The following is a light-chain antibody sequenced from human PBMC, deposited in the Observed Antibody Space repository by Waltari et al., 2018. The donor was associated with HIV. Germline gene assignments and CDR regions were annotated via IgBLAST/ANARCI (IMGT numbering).Light chain of an antibody. V-gene: IGLV6-57*01. CDR1: SGSIASNY. CDR2: AHN. J-gene: IGLJ2*01. CDR3: QSYDRSTPVV. Sequence: NFILTQPHSVSESPGKTVTISCTRSSGSIASNYVQWYQQRPDSFPTTVLYAHNQRPSGVPDRFSGSIDTSSNSASLTISGLKTEDEADYYCQSYDRSTPVVFGGGTKLTVL.